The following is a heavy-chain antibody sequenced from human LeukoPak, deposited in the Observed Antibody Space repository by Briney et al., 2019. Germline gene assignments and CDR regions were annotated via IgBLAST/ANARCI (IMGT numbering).Heavy chain of an antibody. CDR3: ARSGDYCSSTSCHRNWFDP. J-gene: IGHJ5*02. D-gene: IGHD2-2*02. Sequence: PSETLSLTCSVSGHSISSGYYWGWVRQPPGKGLEWIGSISQSGSTYYSPSLRSRVTISVDTSKNQFSLKLSSVTAADTAVYYCARSGDYCSSTSCHRNWFDPWGQGTLVTVSS. CDR2: ISQSGST. CDR1: GHSISSGYY. V-gene: IGHV4-38-2*02.